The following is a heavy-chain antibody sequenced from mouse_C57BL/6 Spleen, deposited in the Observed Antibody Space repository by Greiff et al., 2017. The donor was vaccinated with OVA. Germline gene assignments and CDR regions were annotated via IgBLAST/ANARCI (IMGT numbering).Heavy chain of an antibody. J-gene: IGHJ4*01. CDR2: INPGSGGT. CDR3: ARRGPGYAMDY. D-gene: IGHD3-3*01. Sequence: QVQLQQSGAELVRPGTSVKVSCKASGYAFTNYLIEWVKQRPGQGLEWIGVINPGSGGTNYNEKFKGKATLTADKSSSTAYMQLSSLTSEDSAVYFCARRGPGYAMDYWGQGTSVTVSS. CDR1: GYAFTNYL. V-gene: IGHV1-54*01.